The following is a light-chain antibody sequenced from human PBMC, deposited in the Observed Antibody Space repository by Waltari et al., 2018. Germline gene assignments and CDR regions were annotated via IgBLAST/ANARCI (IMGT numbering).Light chain of an antibody. V-gene: IGLV4-69*01. CDR3: QTGGHGTWV. CDR1: SGHSSNV. CDR2: VNSDGSH. J-gene: IGLJ3*02. Sequence: QLVLTQSPSASASLGASVKLTCTLSSGHSSNVIAWLHPRPEKGPRYLRKVNSDGSHSKGDEIPDRFSGSSSGAERYLTISSLQSEDEGDYYCQTGGHGTWVFGGGTKLTVL.